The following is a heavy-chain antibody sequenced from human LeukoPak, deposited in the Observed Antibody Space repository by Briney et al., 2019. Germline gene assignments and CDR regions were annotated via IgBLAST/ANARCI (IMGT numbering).Heavy chain of an antibody. CDR2: IYYSGST. CDR3: ARDAGSSSVWDV. J-gene: IGHJ6*02. CDR1: GGSISSYY. Sequence: SSETLSLTCTVSGGSISSYYWSWIRQPPGKGLEWIGYIYYSGSTNYNPSLKSRVTISVDTSKNQFSLKLSSVTAADTAVYYCARDAGSSSVWDVWGQGTTVTVSS. D-gene: IGHD6-13*01. V-gene: IGHV4-59*01.